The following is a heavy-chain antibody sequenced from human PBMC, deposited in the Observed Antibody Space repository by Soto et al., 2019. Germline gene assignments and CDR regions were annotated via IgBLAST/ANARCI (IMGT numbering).Heavy chain of an antibody. V-gene: IGHV3-23*01. Sequence: GGSLRLSCAASGFTFSSYAMSWVRQAPGKGLEWVSAISGSGGSTYYADSVKGRFTISRDNSKNTLYLQMNSLRAEDTAVYYCAPSEGQQLLPYNWFDPWGQGTLVTVSS. CDR2: ISGSGGST. J-gene: IGHJ5*02. CDR3: APSEGQQLLPYNWFDP. D-gene: IGHD6-13*01. CDR1: GFTFSSYA.